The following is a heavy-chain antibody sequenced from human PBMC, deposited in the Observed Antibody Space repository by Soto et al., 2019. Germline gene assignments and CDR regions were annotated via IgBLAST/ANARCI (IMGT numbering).Heavy chain of an antibody. CDR2: IHYTGNT. V-gene: IGHV4-59*01. Sequence: PSETLSLTCTVSSGSISSYYWSWIRQPPGKGLEWIGYIHYTGNTNSNPSLKGRVTLPIDPSWNQFSLKLRSVTAADTAVYYCAAGDYRTGLSYREIKGFDHWGKGTLGTGS. CDR3: AAGDYRTGLSYREIKGFDH. D-gene: IGHD3-3*01. J-gene: IGHJ5*02. CDR1: SGSISSYY.